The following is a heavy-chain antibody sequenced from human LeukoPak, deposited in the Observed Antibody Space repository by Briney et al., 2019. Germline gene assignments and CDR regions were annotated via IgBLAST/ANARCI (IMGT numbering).Heavy chain of an antibody. CDR3: ATDTERGYSGYVNY. CDR2: YDPEDGET. D-gene: IGHD5-12*01. Sequence: ASVKVSCKVSGYTLTELSMHWVRQAPGKGLEWMGGYDPEDGETIYAQKFQGRVTMTEDTSTDTAYMELSSLRSEDTAVYYCATDTERGYSGYVNYWGQGTLVTVSS. V-gene: IGHV1-24*01. J-gene: IGHJ4*02. CDR1: GYTLTELS.